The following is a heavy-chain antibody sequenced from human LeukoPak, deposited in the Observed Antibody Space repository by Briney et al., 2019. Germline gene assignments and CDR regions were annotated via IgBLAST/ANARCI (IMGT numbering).Heavy chain of an antibody. CDR1: GVSISSNLYY. J-gene: IGHJ5*01. V-gene: IGHV4-39*02. D-gene: IGHD1-1*01. Sequence: SETLSLTCAVSGVSISSNLYYWAWIRQPPGQGLEWIAMIYHTGTTYYNPSLRSRFSMSMDTSRNHFSLKLVSVTVTDSATYFCARRRPTDWFDSWGRGTLVAVSS. CDR3: ARRRPTDWFDS. CDR2: IYHTGTT.